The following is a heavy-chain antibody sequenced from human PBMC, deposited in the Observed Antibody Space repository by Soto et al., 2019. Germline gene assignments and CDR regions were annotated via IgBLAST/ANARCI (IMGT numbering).Heavy chain of an antibody. CDR3: ATDSAGRGPFDP. Sequence: ASVKVSCKASGNSFTTYYMHWVRQAPGQGLEWMGIINPSGGRTTYAQKFQGRVTMTRDTSTSTFHMELSSLTSADTAVYYCATDSAGRGPFDPWGQGILVTVSS. V-gene: IGHV1-46*01. CDR2: INPSGGRT. J-gene: IGHJ5*02. D-gene: IGHD3-10*01. CDR1: GNSFTTYY.